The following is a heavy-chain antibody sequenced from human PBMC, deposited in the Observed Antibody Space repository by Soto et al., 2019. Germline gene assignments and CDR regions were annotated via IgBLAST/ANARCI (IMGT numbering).Heavy chain of an antibody. CDR2: IRSKAYGGTT. CDR3: TRENYYDSSGYYWYYYYYGMYG. CDR1: GFTFGDYA. V-gene: IGHV3-49*03. D-gene: IGHD3-22*01. Sequence: PGGSLRLSCTASGFTFGDYAMSWFRQAPGKGLEWVGFIRSKAYGGTTEYAASVKGRLTISRDDSKSIAYLQMNSLKTEDTAVYYCTRENYYDSSGYYWYYYYYGMYGWGRETTVTVAS. J-gene: IGHJ6*02.